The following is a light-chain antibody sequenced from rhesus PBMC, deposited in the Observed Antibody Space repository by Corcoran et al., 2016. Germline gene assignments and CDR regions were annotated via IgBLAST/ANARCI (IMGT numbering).Light chain of an antibody. CDR3: LLYYSGVQLDL. J-gene: IGLJ6*01. CDR1: TGAVTSGNY. CDR2: NTN. Sequence: QAVVTQEPSLTVSPGGTVTLTCGSSTGAVTSGNYPHWFQQKPGQVPRGLIYNTNSKHSWTPARFSGSLAGGKAALTLSGAQPEDEAEYYCLLYYSGVQLDLFGSGTKLTVL. V-gene: IGLV7-76*01.